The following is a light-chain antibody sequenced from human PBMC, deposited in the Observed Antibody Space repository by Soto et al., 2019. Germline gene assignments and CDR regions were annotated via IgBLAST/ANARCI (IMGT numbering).Light chain of an antibody. J-gene: IGKJ5*01. V-gene: IGKV3-20*01. CDR2: GAS. Sequence: DIVLTQAPDNLSLSPGERATLSCRASKSVSTYLAWYQQKSGQAPRLLIYGASSRASGIPDRFSGSGSGTDFTLTISRVEPEDFAVYYCQQYNTWPPITFGQGTRLEIK. CDR1: KSVSTY. CDR3: QQYNTWPPIT.